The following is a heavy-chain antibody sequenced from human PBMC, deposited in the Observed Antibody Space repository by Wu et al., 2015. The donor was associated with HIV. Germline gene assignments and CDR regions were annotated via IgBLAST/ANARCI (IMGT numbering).Heavy chain of an antibody. CDR2: MNPNSGNT. CDR3: ARVYGYYGSGKTFGY. D-gene: IGHD3-10*01. V-gene: IGHV1-8*01. J-gene: IGHJ4*02. Sequence: QVQLVQSGAEVKKPGASVKVSCKTSGYTFTTYDINWVRQAAGQGLEWMGWMNPNSGNTGYAQSFQGRAIMTRNTSISTAYMELSSLRSDDTAVYYCARVYGYYGSGKTFGYWGQGTLVTVSS. CDR1: GYTFTTYD.